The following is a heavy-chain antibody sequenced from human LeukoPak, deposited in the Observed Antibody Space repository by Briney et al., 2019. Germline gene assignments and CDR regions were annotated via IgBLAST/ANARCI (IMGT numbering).Heavy chain of an antibody. CDR1: GFTFSSYA. D-gene: IGHD3-10*01. CDR2: ISYDGSNK. V-gene: IGHV3-30-3*01. Sequence: PGRSLRLSCAASGFTFSSYAMHWVRQAPGKGLEWVAVISYDGSNKYYADSVKGRFTISRDNSKNTLYLQMNSLRAEDTAVYYCARTYYYSSGTPEVINYCYGMDVWGQGTTVTVSS. CDR3: ARTYYYSSGTPEVINYCYGMDV. J-gene: IGHJ6*02.